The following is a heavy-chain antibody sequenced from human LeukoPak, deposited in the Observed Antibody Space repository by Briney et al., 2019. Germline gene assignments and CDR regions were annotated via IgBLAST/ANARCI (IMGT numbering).Heavy chain of an antibody. CDR2: MNPNSGNT. J-gene: IGHJ5*02. CDR1: GYTFTGFP. CDR3: ARSHYDFWSGYYNVNWFDP. Sequence: ASVKVSCKASGYTFTGFPIHWVRQATGQGLEWMGWMNPNSGNTGYAQKFQGRVTMTRNTSISTAYMELSSLRSEDTAVYYCARSHYDFWSGYYNVNWFDPWGQGTLVTVSS. D-gene: IGHD3-3*01. V-gene: IGHV1-8*02.